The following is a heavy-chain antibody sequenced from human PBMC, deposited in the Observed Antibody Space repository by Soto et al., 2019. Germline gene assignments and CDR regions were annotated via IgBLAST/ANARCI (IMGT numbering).Heavy chain of an antibody. CDR1: GGTFSSYA. D-gene: IGHD5-12*01. J-gene: IGHJ4*02. V-gene: IGHV1-69*13. CDR2: IIPIFGTA. CDR3: AGPYSGYDFDYFDY. Sequence: GASVKVSCKASGGTFSSYAISWVRQAPGQGLEWMGGIIPIFGTANYAQKFQGRVTITADESTSTAYMEPSSLRSEDTAVYYCAGPYSGYDFDYFDYWGQRTLVTVSS.